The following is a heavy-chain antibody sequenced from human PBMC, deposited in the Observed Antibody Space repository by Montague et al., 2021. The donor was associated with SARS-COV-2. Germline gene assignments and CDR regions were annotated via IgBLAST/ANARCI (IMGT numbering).Heavy chain of an antibody. CDR3: ARGAESGYYGSGTFDY. CDR1: GGSVRGHF. V-gene: IGHV4-34*01. Sequence: SETLSLTCAVYGGSVRGHFWSWIRQSPGKGLEWIGEINHDEGTTYSPSLFSRVTILLDASKNQFSLKMTSVTAADTTLYFCARGAESGYYGSGTFDYWGQGTLVTVSS. CDR2: INHDEGT. J-gene: IGHJ4*02. D-gene: IGHD3-10*01.